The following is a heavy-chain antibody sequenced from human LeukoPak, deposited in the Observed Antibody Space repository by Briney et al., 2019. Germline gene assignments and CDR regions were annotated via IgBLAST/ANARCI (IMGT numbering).Heavy chain of an antibody. D-gene: IGHD2-21*01. CDR1: GYTFSNYA. Sequence: ASVKVSCKASGYTFSNYAIHWVRQAPGQRFEWMGWIKAGNGHTKYSQNFQGRVTITRDSSASTAYMELSSLTSEDTAVYYCARGIWSARTVDYYLDYWGQGTLVTVSS. V-gene: IGHV1-3*01. CDR2: IKAGNGHT. J-gene: IGHJ4*02. CDR3: ARGIWSARTVDYYLDY.